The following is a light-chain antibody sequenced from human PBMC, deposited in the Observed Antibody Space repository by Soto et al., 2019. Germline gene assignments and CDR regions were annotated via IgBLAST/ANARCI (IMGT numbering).Light chain of an antibody. Sequence: QSALTQPASVSGSPGQSITTSCTGTSSDIGSYDLVSWYQQHPGTAPKLIIYEVTKRPSGVSTRFSGSKSGNTASLTISGLQAVDEADYYCCSFADFTYVFGTGTKLTVL. CDR3: CSFADFTYV. CDR1: SSDIGSYDL. V-gene: IGLV2-23*02. CDR2: EVT. J-gene: IGLJ1*01.